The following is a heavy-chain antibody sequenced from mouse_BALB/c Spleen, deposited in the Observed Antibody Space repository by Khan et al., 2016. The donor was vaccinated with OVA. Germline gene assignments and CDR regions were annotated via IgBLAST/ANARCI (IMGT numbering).Heavy chain of an antibody. CDR1: GFTFSSYA. CDR2: ISSGGST. Sequence: EVRLVESGGGLVKPGGSLKLSCAASGFTFSSYAMPWVRQTPEKRLEWVASISSGGSTYYPDSVKGRFTISRDNARNILYLQMSSLRSEDTAMYYCARGYAMDYWGQGTSVTVSS. J-gene: IGHJ4*01. CDR3: ARGYAMDY. V-gene: IGHV5-6-5*01.